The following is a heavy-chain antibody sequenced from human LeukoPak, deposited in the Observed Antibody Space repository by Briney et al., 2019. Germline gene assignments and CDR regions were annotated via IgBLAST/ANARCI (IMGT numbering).Heavy chain of an antibody. CDR3: ARDMRLGYFDY. CDR2: ISTNTGNP. V-gene: IGHV7-4-1*02. J-gene: IGHJ4*02. D-gene: IGHD3-16*01. Sequence: ASVKVSCKASGYTFTNFAINWVRQAPGQGLEWMGWISTNTGNPRYARGFTGRFVFSLDTSVSTAYLQISSLKAEETAVYCCARDMRLGYFDYWGQGTLVTVSS. CDR1: GYTFTNFA.